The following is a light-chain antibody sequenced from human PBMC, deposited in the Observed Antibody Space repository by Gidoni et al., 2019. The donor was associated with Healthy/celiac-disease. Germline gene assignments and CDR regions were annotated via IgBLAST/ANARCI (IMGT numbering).Light chain of an antibody. J-gene: IGLJ2*01. V-gene: IGLV1-40*01. CDR2: GNS. CDR3: QSYGSSLIGSGV. CDR1: SSNIGAGYD. Sequence: QSVLTQPPSVSGAPGQRVPISCTGSSSNIGAGYDVHWYQQLPGPAPKLLIYGNSNRPSGVPVRFSGSKSGTSASLAITGLQAEDEADYYFQSYGSSLIGSGVFGGGTKLTVL.